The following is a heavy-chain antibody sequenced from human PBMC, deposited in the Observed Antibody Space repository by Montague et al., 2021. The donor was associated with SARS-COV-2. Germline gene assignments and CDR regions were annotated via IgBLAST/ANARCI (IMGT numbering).Heavy chain of an antibody. V-gene: IGHV3-30-3*01. CDR1: GFTFSFYA. CDR2: ISYDGSNK. D-gene: IGHD1-14*01. CDR3: AREGLTGNLAHFDY. Sequence: SLRLSCAASGFTFSFYAMHWVRQAPGKGLEWVAVISYDGSNKYYADSVRGRFTISRDNSKTTLYLQMNSLRAEDTPVYYCAREGLTGNLAHFDYWGQGTLVTVSA. J-gene: IGHJ4*02.